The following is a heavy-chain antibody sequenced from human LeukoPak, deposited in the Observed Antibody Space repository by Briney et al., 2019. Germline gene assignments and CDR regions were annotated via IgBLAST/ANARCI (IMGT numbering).Heavy chain of an antibody. J-gene: IGHJ4*02. D-gene: IGHD6-13*01. CDR1: GFTFSTYW. Sequence: GGSLRLSCAASGFTFSTYWMCWVRQAPGKGLEWVANINQDGSEKNYVDSVKGRFTISRDNAKNSLYLQMNSLRAEDTAVYYCAAGTAADYWGQGTLVIVSS. CDR3: AAGTAADY. V-gene: IGHV3-7*05. CDR2: INQDGSEK.